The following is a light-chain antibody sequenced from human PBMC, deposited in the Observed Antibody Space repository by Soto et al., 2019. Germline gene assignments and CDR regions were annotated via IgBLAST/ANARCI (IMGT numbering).Light chain of an antibody. J-gene: IGKJ2*01. CDR2: DAS. CDR1: QSVSSY. Sequence: EIVLTQSPATLSLSTGERATLSCRASQSVSSYLAWYQQKPGQAPRLLIYDASNRATGIPARFSGSGSGTDFTLTISSLEPEDFAVYYCQQRSHWPPAFGQGTKVEIK. CDR3: QQRSHWPPA. V-gene: IGKV3-11*01.